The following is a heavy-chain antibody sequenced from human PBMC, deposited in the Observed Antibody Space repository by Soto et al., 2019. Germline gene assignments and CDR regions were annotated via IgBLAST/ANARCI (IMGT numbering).Heavy chain of an antibody. CDR1: GGSISGDY. Sequence: PSETLSLTCTVSGGSISGDYWSWIRQPPGTGLEWIGNVYYSGGAKYNPSVKRRFSISVDTSKNQFSLNLSSVTAADPAVYYCTRDGDGGMTTNPYYYYGMDVWGPGITVTVSS. CDR3: TRDGDGGMTTNPYYYYGMDV. CDR2: VYYSGGA. V-gene: IGHV4-59*01. J-gene: IGHJ6*02. D-gene: IGHD2-21*02.